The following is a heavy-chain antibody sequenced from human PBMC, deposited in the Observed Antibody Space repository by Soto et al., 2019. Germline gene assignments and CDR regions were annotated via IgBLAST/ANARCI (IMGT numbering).Heavy chain of an antibody. CDR2: IYYTGNT. D-gene: IGHD3-22*01. Sequence: QVQLQESGPGLVKPSQTLSLTCTVSGASISGGDYYWTWIRQPPGKGLEWIGSIYYTGNTYSNPSLESRLSISVDPSNNQFALRLTSVTAPDTAIYYCARATYDSGTYYLDYWGQGTLVTVSS. J-gene: IGHJ4*02. CDR1: GASISGGDYY. CDR3: ARATYDSGTYYLDY. V-gene: IGHV4-30-4*01.